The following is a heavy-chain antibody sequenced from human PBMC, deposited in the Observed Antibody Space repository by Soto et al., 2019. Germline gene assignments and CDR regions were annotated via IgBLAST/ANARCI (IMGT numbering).Heavy chain of an antibody. V-gene: IGHV4-34*01. Sequence: SETLSLTCDVSGGSFTCYYWSWIRQPPGKGLEWIGEINHSGFTNYNPSLTGRVTISLDTSKSQFSLKLSSLTAADTAFYFCARGHGRFAHWGQGTLVTVSS. CDR3: ARGHGRFAH. CDR2: INHSGFT. J-gene: IGHJ4*02. CDR1: GGSFTCYY.